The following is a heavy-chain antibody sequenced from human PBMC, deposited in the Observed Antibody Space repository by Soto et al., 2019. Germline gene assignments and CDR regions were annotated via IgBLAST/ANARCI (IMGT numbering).Heavy chain of an antibody. V-gene: IGHV3-23*01. CDR3: AKWNGYGDH. CDR1: GFSFSIYG. Sequence: EVQLLDSGGGLVQPGGSLRLSCAVSGFSFSIYGVTWVRQAPGKGLEWVAGVSGGSGTTHYADSVKGRFTITGDTSKNMVYLQMNSLGVEDTAVYYCAKWNGYGDHWGQGTLVTVSS. CDR2: VSGGSGTT. J-gene: IGHJ4*02. D-gene: IGHD1-1*01.